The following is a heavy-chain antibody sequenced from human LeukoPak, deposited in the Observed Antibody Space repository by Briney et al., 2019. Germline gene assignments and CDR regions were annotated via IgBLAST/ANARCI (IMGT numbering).Heavy chain of an antibody. CDR2: IYPGDSDT. D-gene: IGHD5-24*01. J-gene: IGHJ4*02. CDR3: ARREMSSTGPFDY. Sequence: GESLKISCKGSGYSFTSYWIAWVRQMPGKGLEWMGLIYPGDSDTRYSPSFQGQVTISADKSISTAYLQWSSLKASDSAIYYCARREMSSTGPFDYWGQGTLVTVSS. CDR1: GYSFTSYW. V-gene: IGHV5-51*01.